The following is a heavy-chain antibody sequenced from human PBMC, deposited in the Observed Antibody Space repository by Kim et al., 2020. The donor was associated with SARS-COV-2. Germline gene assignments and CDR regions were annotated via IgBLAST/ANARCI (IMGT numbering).Heavy chain of an antibody. Sequence: GGSLRLSCAASGFTFSSYAMSWVRQAPGKGLEWVSAISGSGGSTYYADSVKGRFTISRDNSKNTLYLQMNSLRAEDTAVYYCAKDRYSSGWRSNDAFDIWGQGTMVTVSS. V-gene: IGHV3-23*01. J-gene: IGHJ3*02. CDR1: GFTFSSYA. CDR3: AKDRYSSGWRSNDAFDI. D-gene: IGHD6-19*01. CDR2: ISGSGGST.